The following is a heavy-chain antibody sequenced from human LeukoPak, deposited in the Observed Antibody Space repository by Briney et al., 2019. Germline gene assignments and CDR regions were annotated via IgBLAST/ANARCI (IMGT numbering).Heavy chain of an antibody. CDR3: ARISQGIVVVITPLYYYGMDV. J-gene: IGHJ6*02. Sequence: GGSLRLSCAASGFTLSDYYMSWIRQAPGKGLEWVANIKQDGSEKYYVDSVKGRFTISRDNAKNSLYLQMNSLRAEDTAVYYCARISQGIVVVITPLYYYGMDVWGQGTTVTVSS. D-gene: IGHD3-22*01. CDR2: IKQDGSEK. CDR1: GFTLSDYY. V-gene: IGHV3-7*01.